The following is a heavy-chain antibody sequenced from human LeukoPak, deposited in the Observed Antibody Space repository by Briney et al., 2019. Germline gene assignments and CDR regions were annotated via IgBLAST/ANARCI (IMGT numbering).Heavy chain of an antibody. V-gene: IGHV1-69*04. J-gene: IGHJ5*02. D-gene: IGHD2-2*01. CDR1: GGTFSSYA. Sequence: GSSVKVSCKASGGTFSSYAISWVRQAPGQGLEWMGRIIPILGIANYAQKFQGRVTITADKSMSTAYMELSSLRSEDTAVYYCARQGCSTSCYWFDPWGQGTLVTVSS. CDR3: ARQGCSTSCYWFDP. CDR2: IIPILGIA.